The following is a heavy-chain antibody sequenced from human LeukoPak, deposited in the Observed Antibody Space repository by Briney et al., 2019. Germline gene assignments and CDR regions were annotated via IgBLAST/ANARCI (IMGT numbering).Heavy chain of an antibody. V-gene: IGHV4-61*05. CDR3: ARSPTKRVPEDY. J-gene: IGHJ4*02. Sequence: SETLSLTCTVSGGSINTGTYYWGWIRQPPGKGLEWIGYIYYSGSTNYNPSLKSRVTISVDTSKNQFSLKLTSVTAADTAVYYCARSPTKRVPEDYWGQGTLVTVSS. CDR1: GGSINTGTYY. D-gene: IGHD2-2*01. CDR2: IYYSGST.